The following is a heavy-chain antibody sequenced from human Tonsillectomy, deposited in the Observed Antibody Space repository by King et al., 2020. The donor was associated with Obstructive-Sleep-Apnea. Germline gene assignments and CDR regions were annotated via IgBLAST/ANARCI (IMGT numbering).Heavy chain of an antibody. CDR2: IRYDGGNK. Sequence: VQLVESGGGVVQPGESLRLSCAASGFTFSPYGMHWVRQAPGKGLEWVAFIRYDGGNKYYADSVKGRFTISRDNSKNTLYLQMNSLRAEDTAVYFCAKEDSDGSETYSGFDIWGQGTMVAVSS. J-gene: IGHJ3*02. D-gene: IGHD3-10*01. CDR3: AKEDSDGSETYSGFDI. V-gene: IGHV3-30*02. CDR1: GFTFSPYG.